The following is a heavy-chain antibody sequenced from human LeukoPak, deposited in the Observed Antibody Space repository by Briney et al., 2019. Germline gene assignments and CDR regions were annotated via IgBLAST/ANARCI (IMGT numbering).Heavy chain of an antibody. V-gene: IGHV3-33*01. CDR1: GFTFSNYG. D-gene: IGHD6-13*01. J-gene: IGHJ4*02. Sequence: GRSLRLSCAASGFTFSNYGMHWVRQAPGKGLEWVAVIWYDGSNKYYADSVKGRFTISRDYSKNTLYLQMNSLRAEDTALYYCARDPPHYSSSWYYFDSWGQGTLVTVSS. CDR2: IWYDGSNK. CDR3: ARDPPHYSSSWYYFDS.